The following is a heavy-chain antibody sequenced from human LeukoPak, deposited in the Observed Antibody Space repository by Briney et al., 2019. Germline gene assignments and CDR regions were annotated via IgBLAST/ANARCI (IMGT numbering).Heavy chain of an antibody. J-gene: IGHJ4*02. V-gene: IGHV3-30-3*01. CDR2: ISYDGSNK. Sequence: GGSLRLSCAASGFTFSNYAMHWVRQAPGKGLEWVAVISYDGSNKYYADSVKGRFTISRDNSKNTLYLQMNSLRAEDTAVYYCARGVTYYDFWSGYGFDYWGQGTLVTVSS. CDR3: ARGVTYYDFWSGYGFDY. D-gene: IGHD3-3*01. CDR1: GFTFSNYA.